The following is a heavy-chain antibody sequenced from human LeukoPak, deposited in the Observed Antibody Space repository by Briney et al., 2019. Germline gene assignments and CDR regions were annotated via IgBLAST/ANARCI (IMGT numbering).Heavy chain of an antibody. V-gene: IGHV4-59*08. CDR1: GGSISYDY. CDR2: IHYSGAT. CDR3: ATLRGASTAVFDS. Sequence: SETLSLTCTVSGGSISYDYWSWIRQSPGKRLEWIGYIHYSGATNYSPSLKSRVTISVDTSKNQFSLKLSSVTAADTALYYCATLRGASTAVFDSWGQGALVTVSS. J-gene: IGHJ4*02. D-gene: IGHD2-21*02.